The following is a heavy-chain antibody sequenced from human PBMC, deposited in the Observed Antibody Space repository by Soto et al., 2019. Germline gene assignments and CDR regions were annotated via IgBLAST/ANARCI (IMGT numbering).Heavy chain of an antibody. CDR3: ARPIPRWSYHYVMDV. V-gene: IGHV3-30*03. J-gene: IGHJ6*02. CDR1: EFTFSSYA. Sequence: QLVESGGRGVQPGRSLRLSCEASEFTFSSYAMHWVRQAPGRGLEWVALISFDGTKEYYADSVKGRFIISRDNSKSMVYLQMDSLRPDDTAIYYCARPIPRWSYHYVMDVWGQGTTVTVSS. CDR2: ISFDGTKE. D-gene: IGHD2-15*01.